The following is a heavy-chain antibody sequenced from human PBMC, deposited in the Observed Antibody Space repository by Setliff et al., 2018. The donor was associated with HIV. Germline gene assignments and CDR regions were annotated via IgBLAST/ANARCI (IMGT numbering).Heavy chain of an antibody. D-gene: IGHD1-26*01. CDR3: VRVRVGGSLYFDF. Sequence: GASVKVSCKASGYNFSTYALHWVRQAPGQRLEWLGWMNAASGKTKYSEEFQNRISFTRDTSANIGYLELTKLRSEDMGIYYCVRVRVGGSLYFDFWGQGTPVTVS. V-gene: IGHV1-3*03. CDR1: GYNFSTYA. J-gene: IGHJ4*02. CDR2: MNAASGKT.